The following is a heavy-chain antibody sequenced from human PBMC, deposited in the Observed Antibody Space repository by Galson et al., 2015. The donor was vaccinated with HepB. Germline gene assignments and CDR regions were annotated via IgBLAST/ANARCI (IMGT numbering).Heavy chain of an antibody. V-gene: IGHV3-23*01. Sequence: SLRLSCAASGFSFTRYAMTWVRQAPGKGLEWVSSITSSGGNSYYTDSVKGRFTVSSDNSKNPLLLQLNSLRAEETAMYFCAKDGIMVANNPYHFHYWGQGTLVTVSS. CDR1: GFSFTRYA. J-gene: IGHJ4*02. D-gene: IGHD2-15*01. CDR3: AKDGIMVANNPYHFHY. CDR2: ITSSGGNS.